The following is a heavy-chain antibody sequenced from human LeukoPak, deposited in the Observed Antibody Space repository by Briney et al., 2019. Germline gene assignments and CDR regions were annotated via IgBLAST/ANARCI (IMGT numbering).Heavy chain of an antibody. D-gene: IGHD5-18*01. CDR3: SRRGFGSYGYVYYYYYYMDV. Sequence: ASVTVSFKSSVYTFTVYCMHWVRQAPGQGLEWMGWINPNSGGTKYVQKFQGRVTMTRDTSISTAYMKLSRLRSDDTAVYYCSRRGFGSYGYVYYYYYYMDVWGKGTTVTVSS. V-gene: IGHV1-2*02. CDR2: INPNSGGT. J-gene: IGHJ6*03. CDR1: VYTFTVYC.